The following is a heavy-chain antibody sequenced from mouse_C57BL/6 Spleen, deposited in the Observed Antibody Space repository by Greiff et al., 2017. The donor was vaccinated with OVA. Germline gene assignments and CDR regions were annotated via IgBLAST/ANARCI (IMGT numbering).Heavy chain of an antibody. CDR2: IYPGSGNT. Sequence: VQLQESGAELVRPGASVKLSCKASGYTFTDYYINWVKQRPGQGLEWIARIYPGSGNTYYNEKFKGKATLTAEKSSSTAYMQLSSLTSEDSAVYFCALGGNYWGQGTTLTVSS. J-gene: IGHJ2*01. V-gene: IGHV1-76*01. CDR1: GYTFTDYY. CDR3: ALGGNY.